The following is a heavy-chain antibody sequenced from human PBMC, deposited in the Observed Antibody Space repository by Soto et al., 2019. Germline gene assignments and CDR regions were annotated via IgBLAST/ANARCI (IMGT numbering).Heavy chain of an antibody. J-gene: IGHJ4*02. CDR2: ISAYNGNT. D-gene: IGHD3-10*01. Sequence: ASVKVSCKASGYTFTSYGISWVRQAPGQGLEWMGWISAYNGNTNYAQKLQGRVTMTTDTSTSTAYMELRSLRSDDTAVYYCARSPINYGSGSYYINYWGQGSLVTVSS. CDR3: ARSPINYGSGSYYINY. V-gene: IGHV1-18*01. CDR1: GYTFTSYG.